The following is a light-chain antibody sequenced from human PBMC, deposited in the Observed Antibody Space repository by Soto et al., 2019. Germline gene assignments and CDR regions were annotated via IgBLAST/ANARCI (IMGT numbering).Light chain of an antibody. CDR2: GNS. V-gene: IGLV1-40*01. J-gene: IGLJ3*02. Sequence: QSVLTQPPSVSGAPGQRVTISCTGSSSNIGAGYDVHWYQQLPGTAPKLLIYGNSNRPSGDPDRFSGSKSGTSASLAITGPQDEDEADYYCQSIDGSLNTVFGGGTKLTVL. CDR3: QSIDGSLNTV. CDR1: SSNIGAGYD.